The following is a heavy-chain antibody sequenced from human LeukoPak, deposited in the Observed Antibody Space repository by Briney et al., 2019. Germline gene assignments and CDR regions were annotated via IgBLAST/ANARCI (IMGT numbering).Heavy chain of an antibody. CDR1: GGSISSYY. V-gene: IGHV4-59*08. CDR3: ARHAGHTAMVYFQH. J-gene: IGHJ1*01. Sequence: SETLSLTCTVSGGSISSYYWSWIRQPPGKGLEWIGYMYYSGSTNYNPSLKSRVTISVDTSKNQFSLKLSSVTAADTAVYYCARHAGHTAMVYFQHWGQGTLVTVSS. CDR2: MYYSGST. D-gene: IGHD5-18*01.